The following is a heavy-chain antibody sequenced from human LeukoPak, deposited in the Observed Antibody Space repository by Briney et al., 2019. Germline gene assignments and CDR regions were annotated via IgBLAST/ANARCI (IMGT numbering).Heavy chain of an antibody. CDR2: INHSGST. D-gene: IGHD2-2*01. CDR1: GGSFSGYY. Sequence: PSETLSLTCAVYGGSFSGYYWSWIRQPPGKGLEWIGEINHSGSTNYNPSLKSRVTISVDTSKNQFSLELSSVTAADTAVYYCARTVRDIVVVPAATHMMPGWFDPWGQGTLVTVSS. CDR3: ARTVRDIVVVPAATHMMPGWFDP. V-gene: IGHV4-34*01. J-gene: IGHJ5*02.